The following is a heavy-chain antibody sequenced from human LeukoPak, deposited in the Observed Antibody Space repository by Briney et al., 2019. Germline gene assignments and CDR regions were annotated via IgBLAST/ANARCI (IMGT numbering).Heavy chain of an antibody. CDR3: ARGMATTLGYYYYMDV. J-gene: IGHJ6*03. D-gene: IGHD5-24*01. Sequence: SVKVSCKASGGTFSSYAISWVRQAPGQGLEWMGGIIPIFGTANYAQKFQGRVTITTDESTSTAYMELSSLRSEDTAVYYCARGMATTLGYYYYMDVWGKGTTVTVSS. CDR1: GGTFSSYA. V-gene: IGHV1-69*05. CDR2: IIPIFGTA.